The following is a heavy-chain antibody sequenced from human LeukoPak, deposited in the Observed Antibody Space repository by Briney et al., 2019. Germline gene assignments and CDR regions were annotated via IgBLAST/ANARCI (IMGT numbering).Heavy chain of an antibody. Sequence: GASVKVSCKTSGYTFTSYDINWVRQAPGQGLEWMGWMNTNSGNTGYAQKFQGRVTMTRSTSISTAYMELSSLRSEDTAVYYCARETGGYYDSFDYWGQGTLVTVSS. D-gene: IGHD3-22*01. CDR1: GYTFTSYD. CDR2: MNTNSGNT. J-gene: IGHJ4*02. V-gene: IGHV1-8*02. CDR3: ARETGGYYDSFDY.